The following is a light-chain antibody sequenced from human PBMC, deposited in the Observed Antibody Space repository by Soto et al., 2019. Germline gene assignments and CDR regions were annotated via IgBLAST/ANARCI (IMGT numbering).Light chain of an antibody. CDR3: QQYNHGYT. V-gene: IGKV3-15*01. Sequence: EMGMTQFPATRLGPQGEGATLSCRASRSVRRNLAWYQQKPGQAPSLLYYGASTRATGLPARFSGSGSGTEFTLTISSLQSEDFAVYYCQQYNHGYTFGQGTKLDI. J-gene: IGKJ2*01. CDR1: RSVRRN. CDR2: GAS.